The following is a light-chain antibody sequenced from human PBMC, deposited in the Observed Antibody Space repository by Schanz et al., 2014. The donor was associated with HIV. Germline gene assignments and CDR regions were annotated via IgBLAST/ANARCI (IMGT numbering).Light chain of an antibody. CDR3: QQYNNWPWT. V-gene: IGKV3-20*01. CDR1: QSVSSSY. J-gene: IGKJ1*01. Sequence: EIVLTQSPGTLSLSPGERATLSCRASQSVSSSYLAWYQQKPGQAPRLLIYATSTRAAGIPDRFSGTGSGTDFTLTISRLEPEDFAVYYCQQYNNWPWTFGQGTRV. CDR2: ATS.